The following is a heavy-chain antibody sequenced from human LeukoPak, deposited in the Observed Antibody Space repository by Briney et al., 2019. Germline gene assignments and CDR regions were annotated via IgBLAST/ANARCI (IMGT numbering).Heavy chain of an antibody. Sequence: SETLSLTCTVSGGSITTSSNHWGWIRQPPGKGLEFIGSVYFTGSTMYNPSLNSRVTISVDTSKNQFSLKMTSVTAADTAAYYCARYTGFLNYFDPWGQGTLVTVSS. CDR1: GGSITTSSNH. D-gene: IGHD1-1*01. J-gene: IGHJ5*02. V-gene: IGHV4-39*01. CDR2: VYFTGST. CDR3: ARYTGFLNYFDP.